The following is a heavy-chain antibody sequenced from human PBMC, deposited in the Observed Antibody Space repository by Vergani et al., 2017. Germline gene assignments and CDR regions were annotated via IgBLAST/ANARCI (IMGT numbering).Heavy chain of an antibody. CDR2: IYHSGST. J-gene: IGHJ4*02. V-gene: IGHV4-30-2*01. D-gene: IGHD3-22*01. CDR1: GGPISSGGYS. CDR3: ARGHDSSGYYNDY. Sequence: QLQLQESGSGLVKPSQTLSLTFAVSGGPISSGGYSWSWIRQPPGKGLEWIGYIYHSGSTYYNPSLKSRVTISVDRSKNQFSLKLSSVTAADAAVYYCARGHDSSGYYNDYWGQGTLVTVSS.